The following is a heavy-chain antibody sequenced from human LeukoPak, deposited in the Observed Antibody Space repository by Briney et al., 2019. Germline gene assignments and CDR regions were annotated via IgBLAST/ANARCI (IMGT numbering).Heavy chain of an antibody. J-gene: IGHJ6*03. D-gene: IGHD6-13*01. CDR3: ARVRSSSWHYYYYYMDV. CDR2: MNPNSGNT. CDR1: GYTFTSYD. Sequence: GASVKVSCKASGYTFTSYDINWVRQATGQGLEWMGWMNPNSGNTGYAQKFQGRVTMTRNTSISTAYMELSSLRSEDTAVYYCARVRSSSWHYYYYYMDVWGKGTTVTISS. V-gene: IGHV1-8*01.